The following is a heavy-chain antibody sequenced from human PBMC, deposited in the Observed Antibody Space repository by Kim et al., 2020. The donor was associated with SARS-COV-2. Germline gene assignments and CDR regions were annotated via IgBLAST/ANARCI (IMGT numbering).Heavy chain of an antibody. D-gene: IGHD4-4*01. CDR3: ARSQSYFHYMDV. Sequence: NQYYADSVRGRLTISRDNSKNTVYLETDSLRGEDTAVYYCARSQSYFHYMDVWGKGTTVTVSS. CDR2: NQ. V-gene: IGHV3-30*01. J-gene: IGHJ6*03.